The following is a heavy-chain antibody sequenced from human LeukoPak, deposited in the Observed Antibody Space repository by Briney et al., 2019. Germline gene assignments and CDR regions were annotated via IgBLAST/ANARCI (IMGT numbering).Heavy chain of an antibody. J-gene: IGHJ4*02. Sequence: GGSLRLSCAASGFTFSSYSMNWVRQAPGKGLEWVSSISSSSSYIYYADSAKGRFTSSRDNAKNSLYLQMNSLRAEDTAVYYCARGTCSSTSCFLFDYWGQGTLVTVSS. CDR1: GFTFSSYS. CDR3: ARGTCSSTSCFLFDY. D-gene: IGHD2-2*01. CDR2: ISSSSSYI. V-gene: IGHV3-21*01.